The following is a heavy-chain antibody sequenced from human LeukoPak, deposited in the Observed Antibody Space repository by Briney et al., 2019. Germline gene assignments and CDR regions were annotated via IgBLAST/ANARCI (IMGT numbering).Heavy chain of an antibody. V-gene: IGHV3-74*01. CDR2: ITNDGRST. CDR1: GFSFSGHW. Sequence: GGSLRLSCTASGFSFSGHWMHWVRQAPGKGLVWVSRITNDGRSTSYADSVKGRFTISRDNAKNTLSLQMNSLRAEDTAVYFCARDMTTDAFDMWGQGTMVTVSS. CDR3: ARDMTTDAFDM. D-gene: IGHD4-17*01. J-gene: IGHJ3*02.